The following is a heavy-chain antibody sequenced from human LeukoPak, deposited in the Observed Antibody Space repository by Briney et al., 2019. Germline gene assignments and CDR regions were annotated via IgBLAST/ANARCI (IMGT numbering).Heavy chain of an antibody. D-gene: IGHD3-22*01. J-gene: IGHJ4*02. CDR3: ARDIEYDSSGYPDY. CDR1: GFTFDDYG. CDR2: INWNGGST. Sequence: GGSLRLSCAASGFTFDDYGMSWARQAPGKGLEWVSGINWNGGSTGYADPVKGRFTISRDNAKNSLYLQMNSLRAEDTALYYCARDIEYDSSGYPDYWGQGTLVTVSS. V-gene: IGHV3-20*04.